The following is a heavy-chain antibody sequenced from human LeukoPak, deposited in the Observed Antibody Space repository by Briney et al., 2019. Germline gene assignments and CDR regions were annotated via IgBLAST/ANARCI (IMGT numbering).Heavy chain of an antibody. Sequence: GGSLRLSCAASGFTFDDYAMHWVRQAPGKGLEWVSGISWNSGSMGYANSVKGRFTISRDNAKNSLYVQMNSLRAEDTALYYCAKDSHFDILTGSHYFDYWGQGTLVTVSS. D-gene: IGHD3-9*01. CDR3: AKDSHFDILTGSHYFDY. V-gene: IGHV3-9*01. CDR1: GFTFDDYA. J-gene: IGHJ4*02. CDR2: ISWNSGSM.